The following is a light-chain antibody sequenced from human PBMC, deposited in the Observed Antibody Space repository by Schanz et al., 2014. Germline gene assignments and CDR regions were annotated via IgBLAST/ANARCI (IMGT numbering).Light chain of an antibody. Sequence: QSALTQPPSASGSPGQSVTISCTGTSSDVGGYNYVSWYQHHPGKAPKLIIYEVTKRPSGVPDRFSGSKSGNTASLTVSGLQAEDEADYYCSSYGGSNFVVFGGGTKLTVL. CDR3: SSYGGSNFVV. CDR2: EVT. J-gene: IGLJ2*01. CDR1: SSDVGGYNY. V-gene: IGLV2-8*01.